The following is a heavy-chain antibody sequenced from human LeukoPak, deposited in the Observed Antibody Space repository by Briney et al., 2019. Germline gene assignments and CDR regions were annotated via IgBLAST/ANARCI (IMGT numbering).Heavy chain of an antibody. CDR3: ARSTTVTQYYYYYMDV. V-gene: IGHV1-8*01. D-gene: IGHD4-11*01. J-gene: IGHJ6*03. CDR2: MNPNSSNT. CDR1: GYTFTSYD. Sequence: GASVKVSCKASGYTFTSYDINWVRQATGQGLEWMGWMNPNSSNTGYAQKFQGRVTMTRNTSISTAYMELSSLRSEDTAVYYCARSTTVTQYYYYYMDVWGKGTTVTVSS.